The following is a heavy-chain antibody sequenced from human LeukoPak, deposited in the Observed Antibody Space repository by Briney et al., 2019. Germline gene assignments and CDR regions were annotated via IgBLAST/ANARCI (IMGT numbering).Heavy chain of an antibody. Sequence: SETLSLTCTVSGGSMSSGDYYWSWFRQPPGKGLVWLGYTSLSGPTYYKVSIKSPIAISLDTPRNQFSLNLLSVTAADTAVYYCARALRFESRAFDCWGQGILVTVSS. J-gene: IGHJ4*02. D-gene: IGHD3-9*01. V-gene: IGHV4-30-4*01. CDR2: TSLSGPT. CDR1: GGSMSSGDYY. CDR3: ARALRFESRAFDC.